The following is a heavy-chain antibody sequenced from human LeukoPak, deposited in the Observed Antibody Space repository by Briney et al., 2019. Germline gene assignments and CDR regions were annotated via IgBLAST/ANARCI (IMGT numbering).Heavy chain of an antibody. CDR2: ISGSGGST. J-gene: IGHJ4*02. D-gene: IGHD3-10*01. Sequence: GGSLRLSCAASGFTFSSYAMSWVRQAPGKGLEWVSAISGSGGSTYYADSVKGRFTISRDNSKNTLYLQMNSLRAEDTAVYYCAKELWFGELEEVGFDYWGQGTLVTVSS. CDR1: GFTFSSYA. CDR3: AKELWFGELEEVGFDY. V-gene: IGHV3-23*01.